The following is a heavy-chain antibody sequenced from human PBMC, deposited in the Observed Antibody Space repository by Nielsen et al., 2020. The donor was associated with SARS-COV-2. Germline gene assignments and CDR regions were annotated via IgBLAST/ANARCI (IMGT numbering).Heavy chain of an antibody. Sequence: SETLSLTCTVSGGSISSSSYYWGWIRQPPGKGLEWIGSIYYSGSTYYNPSLKSRVTISVDTSKNQFSLKLSSVTAADTAVYYCARHASGYSGYGEKELAGYGMDVWGQGTTVTVSS. V-gene: IGHV4-39*01. CDR3: ARHASGYSGYGEKELAGYGMDV. D-gene: IGHD5-12*01. CDR1: GGSISSSSYY. CDR2: IYYSGST. J-gene: IGHJ6*02.